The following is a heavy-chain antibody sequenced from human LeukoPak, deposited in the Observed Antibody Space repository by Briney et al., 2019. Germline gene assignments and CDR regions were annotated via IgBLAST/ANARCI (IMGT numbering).Heavy chain of an antibody. D-gene: IGHD2-15*01. CDR3: ATQVVAATSTPFDY. Sequence: GASVKVSCKASGYTFTGYYMHWVRQAPGQGLEWMGWINPNSGGTNYAQKFQGRVTMTRDTSISTAYMELSRLRSDDTAVHYCATQVVAATSTPFDYWGQGTLVTVSS. V-gene: IGHV1-2*02. CDR1: GYTFTGYY. CDR2: INPNSGGT. J-gene: IGHJ4*02.